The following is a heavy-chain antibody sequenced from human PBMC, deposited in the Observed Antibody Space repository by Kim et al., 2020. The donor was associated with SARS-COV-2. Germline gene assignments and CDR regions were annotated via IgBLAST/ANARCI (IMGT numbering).Heavy chain of an antibody. CDR3: ARVEGLGGIDY. Sequence: NTNYGQKLQGRVTMTTDTSTSTAYMELRSLRSDDTAVYYCARVEGLGGIDYWGQGTLVTVSS. CDR2: NT. V-gene: IGHV1-18*01. J-gene: IGHJ4*02.